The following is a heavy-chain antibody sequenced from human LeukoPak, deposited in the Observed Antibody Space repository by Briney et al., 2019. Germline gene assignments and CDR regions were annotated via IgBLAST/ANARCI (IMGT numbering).Heavy chain of an antibody. Sequence: GGSLRLSCAASAFTFSSHDMSWVRQAPGKGLEWVSGVSYSGDGTYYADSVKGRSAISRENSKNTLYLHMNSLRAEDTAVYYCAKVSGSYNPPDCWGQGTLVTVSS. CDR3: AKVSGSYNPPDC. D-gene: IGHD1-26*01. CDR1: AFTFSSHD. V-gene: IGHV3-23*01. J-gene: IGHJ4*02. CDR2: VSYSGDGT.